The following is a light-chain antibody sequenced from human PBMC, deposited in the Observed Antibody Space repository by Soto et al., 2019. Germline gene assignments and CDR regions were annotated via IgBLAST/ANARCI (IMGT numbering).Light chain of an antibody. CDR2: DVS. V-gene: IGLV2-14*01. J-gene: IGLJ1*01. Sequence: QSALTQPASVSGSPGQSITISCTGTSSDVGGYNYVSWYQQHPGKAPKLMIYDVSYRPSGVSNRFSGSKSGNTASLTVSGLHAEDEADYYCSTYTSSSTLGVFGTGTKVTVL. CDR3: STYTSSSTLGV. CDR1: SSDVGGYNY.